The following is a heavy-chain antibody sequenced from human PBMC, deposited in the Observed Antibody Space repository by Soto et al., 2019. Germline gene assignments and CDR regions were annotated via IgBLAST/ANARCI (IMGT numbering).Heavy chain of an antibody. Sequence: ASVKVSCKASGGTFSSSTISWVRQAPGQGLEWMGRIIPILGIANYAQKFQGRVTITADKSTSTAYMELSSLRSEDTAVYYCARASPSRNTRPAGGWFDPWGQGTLVTVSS. CDR1: GGTFSSST. CDR2: IIPILGIA. V-gene: IGHV1-69*02. J-gene: IGHJ5*02. CDR3: ARASPSRNTRPAGGWFDP. D-gene: IGHD6-13*01.